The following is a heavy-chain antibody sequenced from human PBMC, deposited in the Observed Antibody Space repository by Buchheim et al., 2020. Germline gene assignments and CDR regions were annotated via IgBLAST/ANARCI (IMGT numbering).Heavy chain of an antibody. CDR1: GYTFTSYY. Sequence: QVQLVQSGAEVKKPGASVKVSCKASGYTFTSYYMHWVRQAPGQGLEWMGIINPSGGSTSYAQKFQGRVTMTRDTSTSTVYMELSSLRSEDTAVYYCARVPYCGGDCYWNWFDPWGQGTL. CDR3: ARVPYCGGDCYWNWFDP. J-gene: IGHJ5*02. V-gene: IGHV1-46*01. CDR2: INPSGGST. D-gene: IGHD2-21*02.